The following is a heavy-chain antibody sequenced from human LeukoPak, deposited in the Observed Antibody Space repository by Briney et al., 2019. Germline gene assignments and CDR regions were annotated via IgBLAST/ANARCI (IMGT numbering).Heavy chain of an antibody. V-gene: IGHV1-2*02. CDR2: INPNSGGT. D-gene: IGHD3-22*01. Sequence: ASVKVSCKASGYTFTGYYIHWVRQAPGQGLEWMGWINPNSGGTNYAQKFQGRVTMTRDTSISTAYMELSRLRSDDTAVYYCARVSYYDSSGPPHFDYWGQGTLVTVSS. CDR3: ARVSYYDSSGPPHFDY. J-gene: IGHJ4*02. CDR1: GYTFTGYY.